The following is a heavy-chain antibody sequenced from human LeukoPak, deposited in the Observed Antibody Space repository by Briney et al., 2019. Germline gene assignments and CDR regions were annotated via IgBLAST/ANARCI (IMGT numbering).Heavy chain of an antibody. CDR1: GVSISSYY. J-gene: IGHJ5*02. CDR3: ARRYSSSSSGWFGP. D-gene: IGHD6-6*01. CDR2: IFINGNT. Sequence: SETLSLTCTVSGVSISSYYWSWIRQPPGKELEWIGYIFINGNTNYNPSLKSRVTLSVDTSNNQFSLKLSSLTAADTAMYYCARRYSSSSSGWFGPWGQGTLVTVSS. V-gene: IGHV4-4*09.